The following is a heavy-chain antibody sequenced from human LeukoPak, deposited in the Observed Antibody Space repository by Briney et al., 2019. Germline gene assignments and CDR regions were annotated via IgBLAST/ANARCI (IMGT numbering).Heavy chain of an antibody. CDR3: ARAEITSDGYNSAFDV. Sequence: ASVKVSCKASGYTFTSYGISWVRQAPGQGLEWMGWISAYNGNTNYAQKLQGRVTMTTDTSTSTAYMELRSLGSDDTAVYYCARAEITSDGYNSAFDVWGLGTMVTVSS. CDR1: GYTFTSYG. D-gene: IGHD5-24*01. V-gene: IGHV1-18*01. CDR2: ISAYNGNT. J-gene: IGHJ3*01.